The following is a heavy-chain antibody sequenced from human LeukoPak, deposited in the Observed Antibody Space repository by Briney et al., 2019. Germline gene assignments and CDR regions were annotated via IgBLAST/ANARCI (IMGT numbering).Heavy chain of an antibody. CDR2: VSHDGSNK. CDR3: AKGSKLVVITRDHYMAV. J-gene: IGHJ6*03. V-gene: IGHV3-30*18. D-gene: IGHD3-22*01. Sequence: PGGSLRLSCAASGFTFNHYGIHWVRQAPGKGLEWVSVVSHDGSNKYYADSVKGRFTISRDNSKNTLYLQMNSLRAGDTAVYYCAKGSKLVVITRDHYMAVWGKGTTVTISS. CDR1: GFTFNHYG.